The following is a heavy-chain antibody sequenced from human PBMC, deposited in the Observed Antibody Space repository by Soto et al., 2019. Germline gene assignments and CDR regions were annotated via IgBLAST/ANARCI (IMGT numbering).Heavy chain of an antibody. CDR2: MNPNSGNT. Sequence: ASVKVSCKASGYTFTSYDINWVRQATGQGLEWMGWMNPNSGNTGYAQKYQGRVNMTRNTSISTAYMELSSLRSEDTAVYYCARVPMTTVTPYYFDYWGQGTLVTVSS. J-gene: IGHJ4*02. CDR1: GYTFTSYD. D-gene: IGHD4-4*01. CDR3: ARVPMTTVTPYYFDY. V-gene: IGHV1-8*01.